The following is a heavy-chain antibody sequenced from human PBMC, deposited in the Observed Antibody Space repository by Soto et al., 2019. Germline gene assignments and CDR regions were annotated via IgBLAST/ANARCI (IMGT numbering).Heavy chain of an antibody. CDR3: ARGIPPHCSGGSCILGSGLNWFDP. J-gene: IGHJ5*02. CDR1: GDSVSSNSAA. D-gene: IGHD2-15*01. CDR2: TYYRSKWYN. Sequence: KQSQTLSLTCAISGDSVSSNSAAWNWIRQSPSRGLEWLGRTYYRSKWYNDYAVSVKSRITINPDTSKNQFSLQLNSVTPEDTAVYYCARGIPPHCSGGSCILGSGLNWFDPWGQGTLVTVSS. V-gene: IGHV6-1*01.